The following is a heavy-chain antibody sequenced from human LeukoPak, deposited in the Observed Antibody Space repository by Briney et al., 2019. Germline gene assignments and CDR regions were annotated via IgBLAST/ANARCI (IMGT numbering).Heavy chain of an antibody. CDR3: AKFGGSSGGYAFDI. D-gene: IGHD6-19*01. J-gene: IGHJ3*02. CDR2: ISWDGGST. V-gene: IGHV3-43*01. CDR1: GFTFDDYT. Sequence: GGSLRLFCAASGFTFDDYTMHWVRQAPGKGLEWVSLISWDGGSTYYADSVKGRFTISRDNSKNSLYLQMNSLRTEDTALYYCAKFGGSSGGYAFDIWGQGTMVTVSS.